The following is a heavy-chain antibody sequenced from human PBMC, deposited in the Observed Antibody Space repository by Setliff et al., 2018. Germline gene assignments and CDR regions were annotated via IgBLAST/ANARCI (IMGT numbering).Heavy chain of an antibody. CDR2: TAAAGDT. J-gene: IGHJ4*02. CDR1: GFTFSRYD. V-gene: IGHV3-13*04. Sequence: GGSLRLSCAASGFTFSRYDIHWVRQVTGKGLEWVSGTAAAGDTYYADSVKGRFTISRDNSKNTLYVQMNNLRAEDTAVYYCARDRHVLSSTWDIYSFDYWGQGTLVTVSS. D-gene: IGHD6-13*01. CDR3: ARDRHVLSSTWDIYSFDY.